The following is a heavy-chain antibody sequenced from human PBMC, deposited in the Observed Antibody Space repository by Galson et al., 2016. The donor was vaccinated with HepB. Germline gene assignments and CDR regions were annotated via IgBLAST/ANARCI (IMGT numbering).Heavy chain of an antibody. D-gene: IGHD1-1*01. CDR2: ISYDGSNK. CDR1: GFTFSSYG. CDR3: ARDRGQLYLRDAFDI. J-gene: IGHJ3*02. Sequence: SLRLSCAASGFTFSSYGIHWVRQAPGKGLEWVAVISYDGSNKKYADSVKGRFTISRDNSKNTLYLQMNSLRSEDTAVYYCARDRGQLYLRDAFDIWGQGTMVTVSS. V-gene: IGHV3-30*03.